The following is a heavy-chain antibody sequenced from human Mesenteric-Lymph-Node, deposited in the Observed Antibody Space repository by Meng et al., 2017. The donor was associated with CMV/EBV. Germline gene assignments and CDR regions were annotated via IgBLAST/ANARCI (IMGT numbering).Heavy chain of an antibody. CDR3: ARGLAAAGTYYYGMDV. J-gene: IGHJ6*02. Sequence: GESLKISCAASGFTFSDYYMSWIRQAPGKGLEWVSYISSSGSTIYYADSVKGRFTISRDNAKNSLYLQMNSLRAEDTAVYYCARGLAAAGTYYYGMDVWGQGTTVTVS. V-gene: IGHV3-11*01. CDR2: ISSSGSTI. CDR1: GFTFSDYY. D-gene: IGHD6-13*01.